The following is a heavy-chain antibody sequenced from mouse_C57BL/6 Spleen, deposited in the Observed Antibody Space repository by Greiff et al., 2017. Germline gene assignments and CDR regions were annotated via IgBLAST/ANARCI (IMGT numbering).Heavy chain of an antibody. Sequence: VQLQQSGAELVMPGASVKLSCKASGYTFTSYWMHWVKQRPGQGLEWIGEIDPSDSYTNYNQKFKGKSTLTVDKSSSTAYMQLSSLTSEDAAVYCCARFGYSGAYWGQGTLVTVSA. J-gene: IGHJ3*01. D-gene: IGHD2-3*01. CDR3: ARFGYSGAY. CDR2: IDPSDSYT. V-gene: IGHV1-69*01. CDR1: GYTFTSYW.